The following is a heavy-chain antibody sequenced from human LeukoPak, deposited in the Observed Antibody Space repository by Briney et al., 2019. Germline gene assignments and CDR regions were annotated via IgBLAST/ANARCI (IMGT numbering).Heavy chain of an antibody. V-gene: IGHV4-39*07. J-gene: IGHJ4*02. Sequence: PSETLSLTCTVSGGSISSGSYYWGWIRQPPGKGLEWIGSIYYSGSTNYNPSLKSRVTISVDTSKNQFSLKLSSVTAADTAVYYCARGVPHYDSSGYYFFDYWGQGTLVTVSS. CDR3: ARGVPHYDSSGYYFFDY. CDR2: IYYSGST. D-gene: IGHD3-22*01. CDR1: GGSISSGSYY.